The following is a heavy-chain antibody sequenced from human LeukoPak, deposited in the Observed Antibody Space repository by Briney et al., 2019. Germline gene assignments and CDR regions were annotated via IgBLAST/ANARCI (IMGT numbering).Heavy chain of an antibody. Sequence: ASVKVSCKASGYTFTCYYMHWVRQAPGQGLEWMGWINPSSGGTNYAQKFQGRVTMTRDTSISTAYMELSRLISDDTAVYYCARHMTTANNWFDPWGQGTLVTVPS. CDR3: ARHMTTANNWFDP. CDR1: GYTFTCYY. V-gene: IGHV1-2*02. J-gene: IGHJ5*02. CDR2: INPSSGGT. D-gene: IGHD4-17*01.